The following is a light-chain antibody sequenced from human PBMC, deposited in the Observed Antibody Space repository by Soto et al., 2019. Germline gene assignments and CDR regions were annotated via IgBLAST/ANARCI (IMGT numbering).Light chain of an antibody. CDR2: GAS. J-gene: IGKJ5*01. Sequence: EIVMTQSPATLSVSPGERATLSCRAGQSVSNNLAWYQQKPGQAPRLLIYGASSRATGIPDRFSGSGSGTDFTLTISSLQSEDFAVYYCQQYNNWPRGTFGQGTRLEIK. V-gene: IGKV3D-15*01. CDR1: QSVSNN. CDR3: QQYNNWPRGT.